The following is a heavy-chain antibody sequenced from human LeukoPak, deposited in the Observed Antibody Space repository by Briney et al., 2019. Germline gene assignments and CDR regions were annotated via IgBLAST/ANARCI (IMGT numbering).Heavy chain of an antibody. CDR2: IYHSGST. CDR1: GGSISSGGYS. Sequence: PSETLSLTCAVSGGSISSGGYSWSWIRQPPGKGLEWIGYIYHSGSTNYNPSLKSRVTISVDKSKNQFSLKLSSVTAADTAVYYCARVFFRGFDPWGQGTLVTVSS. J-gene: IGHJ5*02. V-gene: IGHV4-30-2*01. D-gene: IGHD3-3*01. CDR3: ARVFFRGFDP.